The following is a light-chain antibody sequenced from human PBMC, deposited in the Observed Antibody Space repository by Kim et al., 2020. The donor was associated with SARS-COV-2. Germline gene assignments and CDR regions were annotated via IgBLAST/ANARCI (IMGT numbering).Light chain of an antibody. CDR2: VKN. Sequence: VALGQTVRIRCQGDSLRSYYATWYQQKPGQAPILVIYVKNIRPSGIPVRFSGSSSGNTASLTITGTQAGDEADYYCNSRDSNDNVVFGGGTQLTVL. J-gene: IGLJ2*01. V-gene: IGLV3-19*01. CDR3: NSRDSNDNVV. CDR1: SLRSYY.